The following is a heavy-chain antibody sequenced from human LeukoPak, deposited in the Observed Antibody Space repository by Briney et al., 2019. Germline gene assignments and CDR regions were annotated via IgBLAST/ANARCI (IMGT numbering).Heavy chain of an antibody. J-gene: IGHJ2*01. CDR3: AKDRDSSSWYFDWYFDL. CDR1: GFTFSSYA. CDR2: ISGSGGST. D-gene: IGHD6-13*01. Sequence: GGFLRLSCAASGFTFSSYAMSWVRQAPGKGLEWVSAISGSGGSTYYADSVKGRFTISRDNSKNTLYLQMNSLRAEDTAVYYCAKDRDSSSWYFDWYFDLWGRGTLVTVSS. V-gene: IGHV3-23*01.